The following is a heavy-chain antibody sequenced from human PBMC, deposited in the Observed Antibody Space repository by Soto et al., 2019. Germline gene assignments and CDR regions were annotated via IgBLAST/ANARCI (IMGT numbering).Heavy chain of an antibody. V-gene: IGHV3-30*18. CDR2: ISYDGSNK. CDR1: GFTFSSYG. J-gene: IGHJ5*02. CDR3: AKSGRSGGSCYFDNWFEP. Sequence: PGGSLRLSCAASGFTFSSYGMHWVRQAPGKGLEWVAVISYDGSNKYYADSVKGRFTISRDNSKNTLYLQMKRLRAEDTAVYYCAKSGRSGGSCYFDNWFEPWGQGTLVTVAS. D-gene: IGHD2-15*01.